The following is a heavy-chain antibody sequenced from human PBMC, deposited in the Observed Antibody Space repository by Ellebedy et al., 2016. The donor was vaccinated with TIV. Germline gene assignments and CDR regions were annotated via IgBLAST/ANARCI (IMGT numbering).Heavy chain of an antibody. D-gene: IGHD6-13*01. J-gene: IGHJ6*02. V-gene: IGHV1-24*01. CDR2: SDPEDGET. Sequence: AASVKVSCKVSGYTLTQLSMHWVRQAPGKRLEWMGGSDPEDGETIYAQKFQGRVTMTEDTSTDSAYMELSSLRSEDTAVYYCASAPYSSSWYGLDVWGQGTTVTVSS. CDR1: GYTLTQLS. CDR3: ASAPYSSSWYGLDV.